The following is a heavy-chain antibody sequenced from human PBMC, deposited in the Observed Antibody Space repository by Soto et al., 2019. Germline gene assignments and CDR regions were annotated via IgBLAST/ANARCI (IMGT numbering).Heavy chain of an antibody. CDR2: IYYSGST. Sequence: PSETLSLTCTVSGGSVSSGSYYWSWIRQPPGKGLEWIGYIYYSGSTNYNPSLKSRVTISVDTSKNQFSLKLSSVTAADTAVYYCARGLWLWVGGLSVDVWGQGTTVTVSS. V-gene: IGHV4-61*01. CDR1: GGSVSSGSYY. J-gene: IGHJ6*02. CDR3: ARGLWLWVGGLSVDV. D-gene: IGHD3-16*01.